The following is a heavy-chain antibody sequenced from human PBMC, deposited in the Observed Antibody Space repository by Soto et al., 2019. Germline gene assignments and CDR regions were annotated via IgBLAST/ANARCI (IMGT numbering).Heavy chain of an antibody. CDR1: GGTFSSYA. D-gene: IGHD5-18*01. Sequence: GASVKVSCKASGGTFSSYAISWFRQAPGQGLEWMGGLIPIFGTANYAQKFQGRVTITADKSTSTAYMELSSLRSEDTAVYYCALGLYSYGFFYFDYWGQGTLVTVSS. CDR3: ALGLYSYGFFYFDY. V-gene: IGHV1-69*06. J-gene: IGHJ4*02. CDR2: LIPIFGTA.